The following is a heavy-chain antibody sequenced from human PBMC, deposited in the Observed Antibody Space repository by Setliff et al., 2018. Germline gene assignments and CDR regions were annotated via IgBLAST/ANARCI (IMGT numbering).Heavy chain of an antibody. Sequence: ASVKVSCKASGYTFTSYGISWVRQAPGQGLEWMGWISAYNGNTNYAQKLQGRVTMTTDTSTSTAYMELRGLRSDDTAVYYCARVAPHYYDSSGPSFDYWGQGTLVTVSS. D-gene: IGHD3-22*01. CDR1: GYTFTSYG. V-gene: IGHV1-18*01. CDR3: ARVAPHYYDSSGPSFDY. J-gene: IGHJ4*02. CDR2: ISAYNGNT.